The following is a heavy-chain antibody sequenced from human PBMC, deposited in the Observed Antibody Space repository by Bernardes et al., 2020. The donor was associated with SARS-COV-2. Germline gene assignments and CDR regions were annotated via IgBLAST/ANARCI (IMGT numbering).Heavy chain of an antibody. CDR1: GFSFSRYC. CDR3: ARAGEMATIIVH. J-gene: IGHJ5*02. Sequence: GGSLRLSCAASGFSFSRYCMHWVRQAPGKGLVWVSRINSDESSTSYADSVKGRFTISRDNAKNTLYLQMNSLRVEDTAVYYCARAGEMATIIVHWGQGTLVTVSS. CDR2: INSDESST. D-gene: IGHD5-12*01. V-gene: IGHV3-74*01.